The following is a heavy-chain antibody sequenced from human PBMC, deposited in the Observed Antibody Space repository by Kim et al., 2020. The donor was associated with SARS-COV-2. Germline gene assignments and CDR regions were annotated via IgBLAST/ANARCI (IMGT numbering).Heavy chain of an antibody. J-gene: IGHJ4*02. CDR3: AAITMVRGVIDAPFDY. CDR1: GGSISSSSYY. CDR2: IHYSGST. D-gene: IGHD3-10*01. V-gene: IGHV4-39*01. Sequence: SETLSLTCTVSGGSISSSSYYWGWIRQPPGKGLEWIGSIHYSGSTYYNPSLKSRVTISVDTSKNQFSLKLSSVTAADTAVYYCAAITMVRGVIDAPFDYWGQGTLVTVSS.